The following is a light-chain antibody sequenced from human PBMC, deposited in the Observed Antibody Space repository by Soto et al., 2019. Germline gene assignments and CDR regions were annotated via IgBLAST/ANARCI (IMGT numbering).Light chain of an antibody. J-gene: IGLJ1*01. V-gene: IGLV2-14*01. CDR2: EVS. CDR1: SSDVGGYNF. CDR3: SSYTSGSTTYV. Sequence: SVLTQPASVTGSPGQSITISCTGTSSDVGGYNFVSWYRQHPDKAPKLMIFEVSNRPSGVSNRFSGSKSGNTASLTLSGLQGEDAAEYSCSSYTSGSTTYVFGTGTKVTV.